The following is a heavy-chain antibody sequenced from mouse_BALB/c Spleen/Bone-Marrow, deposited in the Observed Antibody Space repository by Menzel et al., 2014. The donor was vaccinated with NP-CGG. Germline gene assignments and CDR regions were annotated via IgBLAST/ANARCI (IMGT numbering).Heavy chain of an antibody. CDR2: ISYSGGT. CDR3: ARTHYYGWFDS. V-gene: IGHV3-8*02. Sequence: VQLKESGPSLVKPSQTLSLPCSVTGDSITSGYWNWIRKFPGNKLEYMGFISYSGGTYYNPSLRSRISITRDTSKNQYYLQLNSVTTEDTATYFCARTHYYGWFDSWGQGTTLTVSS. CDR1: GDSITSGY. D-gene: IGHD1-2*01. J-gene: IGHJ2*01.